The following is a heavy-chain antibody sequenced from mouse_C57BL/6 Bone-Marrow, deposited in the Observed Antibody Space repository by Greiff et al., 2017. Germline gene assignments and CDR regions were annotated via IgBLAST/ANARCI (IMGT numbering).Heavy chain of an antibody. Sequence: DVMLVESGGGLVKPGGSLKLSCAASGFTFSDYGMHWVRQAPEKGLEWVAYISSVSSTIYYADTVKGRFTNSRDNAKNTLFLQMTSLRSEDTAMYYCAGDYPFDYWGQGTTLTVSS. CDR1: GFTFSDYG. CDR3: AGDYPFDY. D-gene: IGHD2-4*01. J-gene: IGHJ2*01. V-gene: IGHV5-17*01. CDR2: ISSVSSTI.